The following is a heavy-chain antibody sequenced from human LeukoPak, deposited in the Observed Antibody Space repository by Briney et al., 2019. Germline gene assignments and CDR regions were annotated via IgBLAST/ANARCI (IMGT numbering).Heavy chain of an antibody. CDR2: INHSGST. Sequence: SETLSLTCAVYGGSFSGYYWSWIRQPPGKGLEWIGEINHSGSTNYNPSLKSRVTISVDTSKNQFSLKLSSVTAADTAVYYCARAGSGSGSYSHFDYWGQGTLVTASS. J-gene: IGHJ4*02. CDR3: ARAGSGSGSYSHFDY. V-gene: IGHV4-34*01. CDR1: GGSFSGYY. D-gene: IGHD3-10*01.